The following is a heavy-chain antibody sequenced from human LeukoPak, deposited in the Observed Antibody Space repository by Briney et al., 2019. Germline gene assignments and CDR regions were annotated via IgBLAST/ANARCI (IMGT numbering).Heavy chain of an antibody. CDR1: GGSISSYY. CDR2: IYYSGST. Sequence: NTSETLSLTCTVSGGSISSYYWSWIRQPPGKGLEWIGYIYYSGSTNYNPSLKSRVTISVDTSKNQFSLKLSSVTAADTAVYYCARTPTKIAAPDYWGQGTLVTVSS. J-gene: IGHJ4*02. V-gene: IGHV4-59*01. CDR3: ARTPTKIAAPDY. D-gene: IGHD6-13*01.